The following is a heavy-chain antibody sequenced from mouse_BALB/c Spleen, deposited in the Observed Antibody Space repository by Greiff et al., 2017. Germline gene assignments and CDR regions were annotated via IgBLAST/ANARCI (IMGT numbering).Heavy chain of an antibody. Sequence: VQLQQSGAELVKPGASVKLSCTASGFNIKDTYMHWVKQRPEQGLEWIGRIDPANGNTKYDPKFQGKATITADTSSNTAYLQLSSLTSEDTAVYYCDLHYYVSSYWYFDVWGAGTTVTVSS. D-gene: IGHD1-1*01. V-gene: IGHV14-3*02. CDR3: DLHYYVSSYWYFDV. CDR2: IDPANGNT. CDR1: GFNIKDTY. J-gene: IGHJ1*01.